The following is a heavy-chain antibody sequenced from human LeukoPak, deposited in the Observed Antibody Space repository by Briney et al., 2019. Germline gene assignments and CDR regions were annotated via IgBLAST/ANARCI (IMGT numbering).Heavy chain of an antibody. CDR3: AKDQGIAAQNWFDP. V-gene: IGHV3-21*04. J-gene: IGHJ5*02. CDR1: GFTFSSYS. Sequence: GGSLRLSCAASGFTFSSYSMNWVRQAPGKGLEWVSSISSSSSYIYYADSVKGRFTISRDNSKNTLYLQMNSLRAEDTAVYYCAKDQGIAAQNWFDPWGQGTLVTVSS. CDR2: ISSSSSYI. D-gene: IGHD6-13*01.